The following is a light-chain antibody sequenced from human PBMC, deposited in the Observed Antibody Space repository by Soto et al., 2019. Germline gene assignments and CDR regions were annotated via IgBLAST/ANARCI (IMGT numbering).Light chain of an antibody. CDR1: SSSIGAGYD. V-gene: IGLV1-40*01. Sequence: QSVLTQPPSVSGSPGQRVTISCSGTSSSIGAGYDVPWYHQLPGTAPKLVVSGNGNRPSGVPDRFSGSKSGNSASLTITGLQAEEEAYYYCQSYTKRITHYVFGTGTKLTVL. J-gene: IGLJ1*01. CDR2: GNG. CDR3: QSYTKRITHYV.